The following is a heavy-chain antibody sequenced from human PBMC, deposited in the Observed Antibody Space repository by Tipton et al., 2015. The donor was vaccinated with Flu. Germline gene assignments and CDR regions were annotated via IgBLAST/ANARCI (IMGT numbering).Heavy chain of an antibody. CDR2: INHSGST. Sequence: TLSLTCAVYGGSFSGYYWSWIRQPPGKGLEWIGEINHSGSTNYNPSLKSRATISVDTSKNQFSLKLRTVTAADTAVYYCARGRGRIVVVTTHAFDIWGQGTMVTVSS. D-gene: IGHD3-22*01. CDR3: ARGRGRIVVVTTHAFDI. CDR1: GGSFSGYY. V-gene: IGHV4-34*01. J-gene: IGHJ3*02.